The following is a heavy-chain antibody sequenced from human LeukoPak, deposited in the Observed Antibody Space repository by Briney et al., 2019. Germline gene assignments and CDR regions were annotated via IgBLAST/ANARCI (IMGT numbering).Heavy chain of an antibody. Sequence: SETLSLTCTVSGGSINSGTDYWGWIRQPPGKGLEWIGSIYYTGSTYYNPSLKSRVIISVDTSKNQFSLKLSSATAADTAVYYCARHSGSSPHYFDYWGQGTLVTVSS. V-gene: IGHV4-39*01. CDR1: GGSINSGTDY. CDR2: IYYTGST. J-gene: IGHJ4*02. CDR3: ARHSGSSPHYFDY. D-gene: IGHD1-26*01.